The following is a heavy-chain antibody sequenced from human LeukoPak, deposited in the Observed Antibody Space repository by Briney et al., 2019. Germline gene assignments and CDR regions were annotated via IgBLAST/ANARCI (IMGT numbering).Heavy chain of an antibody. CDR2: ISDSGATT. CDR3: AKAAAGTPFNYYYYYMDV. D-gene: IGHD6-13*01. V-gene: IGHV3-23*01. Sequence: GGSLRLSCTTSGFSFSSFGMSWVRQAPGKGLEWVSAISDSGATTYYADSVKGRFTISRDNPKNTLYLQMNSLRAEDTAVYYCAKAAAGTPFNYYYYYMDVWGKGTTVTVSS. CDR1: GFSFSSFG. J-gene: IGHJ6*03.